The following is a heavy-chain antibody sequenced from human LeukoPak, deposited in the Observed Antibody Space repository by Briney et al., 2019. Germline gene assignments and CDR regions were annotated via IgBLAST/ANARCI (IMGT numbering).Heavy chain of an antibody. CDR1: GGTFSSYA. CDR3: ARVCRGIAARPHDAFDI. Sequence: ASVKVSCKASGGTFSSYAISWVRQAPGQGLEWMGGIIPIFGAANYAQKFQGRVTITTDESTSTAYMELSSLRSEDTAVYYCARVCRGIAARPHDAFDIWGQGTMVTVSS. V-gene: IGHV1-69*05. CDR2: IIPIFGAA. J-gene: IGHJ3*02. D-gene: IGHD6-6*01.